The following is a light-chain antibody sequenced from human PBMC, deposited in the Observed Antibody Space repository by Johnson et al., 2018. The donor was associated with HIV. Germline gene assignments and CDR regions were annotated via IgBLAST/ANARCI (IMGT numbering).Light chain of an antibody. CDR2: DND. V-gene: IGLV1-51*01. CDR3: GTWDSSLSAYV. Sequence: QSVLTQPPSVSAAPGQKVTISCSGSSSNIGNNYVSWYQQLPGTAPKLLIYDNDKRPSGIPDRFSGSKSGTSATLCITGLQTGDQADYYCGTWDSSLSAYVVGDGTKVTVL. J-gene: IGLJ1*01. CDR1: SSNIGNNY.